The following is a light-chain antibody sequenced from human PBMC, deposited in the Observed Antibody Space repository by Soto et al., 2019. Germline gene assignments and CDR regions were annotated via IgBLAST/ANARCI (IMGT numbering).Light chain of an antibody. CDR2: DDN. CDR3: CSYVGSSTYV. Sequence: QSVLTQPPSVSAAPGQKVTISCSGSSSNIGGNSVSWYQQLPGTAPKLLIYDDNKRPSGVPDRFSGSKSGNTASLTISGLQAEDEGDYYCCSYVGSSTYVFGTGTKVTVL. J-gene: IGLJ1*01. CDR1: SSNIGGNS. V-gene: IGLV1-51*01.